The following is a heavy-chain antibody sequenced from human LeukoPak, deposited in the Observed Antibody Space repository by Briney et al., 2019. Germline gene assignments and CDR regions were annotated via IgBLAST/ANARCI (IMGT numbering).Heavy chain of an antibody. J-gene: IGHJ5*02. V-gene: IGHV3-11*01. D-gene: IGHD3-10*01. CDR2: ISSSGNTR. CDR3: ARGEKCITMIQAVGFDP. Sequence: GGSLRLSCVASGFIFSDYYMSWIRQAPGKGLQWVSYISSSGNTRYYADSVRGRFTISRDNAKNSLSLQMDSLRAEDTAVYYCARGEKCITMIQAVGFDPWGQGTLVTVSS. CDR1: GFIFSDYY.